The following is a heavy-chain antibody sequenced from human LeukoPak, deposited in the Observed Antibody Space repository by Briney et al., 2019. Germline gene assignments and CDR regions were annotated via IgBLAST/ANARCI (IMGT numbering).Heavy chain of an antibody. CDR3: AKDNRRHYTSGPNPDSLH. D-gene: IGHD6-19*01. Sequence: GGSLRLSCAGSGFIFNNYAMHWVRQPPGKGLEWASGISWNSGTIDYGDSVRGRFTISRDNAKNSLYLQMDSLRVEDTAFYYCAKDNRRHYTSGPNPDSLHWGQGALVTVSS. J-gene: IGHJ4*02. V-gene: IGHV3-9*01. CDR1: GFIFNNYA. CDR2: ISWNSGTI.